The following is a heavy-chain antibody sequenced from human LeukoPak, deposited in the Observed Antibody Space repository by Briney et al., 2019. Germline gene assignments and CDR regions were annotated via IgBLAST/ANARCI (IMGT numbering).Heavy chain of an antibody. CDR1: GYTFTSYG. V-gene: IGHV1-18*04. CDR3: ARESLWFGELPFDY. Sequence: ASVKVSCKASGYTFTSYGISWVRLAPGQGLEWMGWISAYNGNTNYAQKLQGRVTMTTDTSTSTAYMELRSLRSDDTAVYYCARESLWFGELPFDYWGQGTLVTVSS. D-gene: IGHD3-10*01. J-gene: IGHJ4*02. CDR2: ISAYNGNT.